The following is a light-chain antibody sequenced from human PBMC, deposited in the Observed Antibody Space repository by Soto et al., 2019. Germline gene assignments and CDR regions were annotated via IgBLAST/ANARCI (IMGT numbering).Light chain of an antibody. CDR1: QSVLYSSNNKNY. V-gene: IGKV4-1*01. CDR3: QQYSTPYT. Sequence: DIVMTQSPDSLAVSLGERATINCKSSQSVLYSSNNKNYLAWYQQKLGQPPKLLIYWASTRESGVPDRFSGSGSGTDFTLTISSLQAEDVAVYYCQQYSTPYTFGQGTKLEIK. J-gene: IGKJ2*01. CDR2: WAS.